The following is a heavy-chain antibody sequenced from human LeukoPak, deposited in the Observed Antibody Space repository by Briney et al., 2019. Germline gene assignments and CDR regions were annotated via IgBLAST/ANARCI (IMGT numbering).Heavy chain of an antibody. CDR1: GFTFSSYT. CDR2: ISGSGGST. V-gene: IGHV3-23*01. D-gene: IGHD3-10*01. Sequence: QTGGSLRLSCAASGFTFSSYTMNWVRQAPGKGLEWVSAISGSGGSTYYADSVKGRFTISRDNSKNTLYLQMNSLRAEDTAVYYCALVRGGTFDYWGQGTLVTVSS. J-gene: IGHJ4*02. CDR3: ALVRGGTFDY.